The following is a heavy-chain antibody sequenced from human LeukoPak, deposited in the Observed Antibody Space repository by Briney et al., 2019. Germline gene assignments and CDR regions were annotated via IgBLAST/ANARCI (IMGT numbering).Heavy chain of an antibody. CDR2: IIPIFGTA. V-gene: IGHV1-69*01. Sequence: SVKVSCKASGGTFSSYAISWVRQAPGQGLEWMGGIIPIFGTANYAQKFQGRVTITADESTSTAYMELSSLRSEDTAVYYCARDTDSRPNWFDPWGQGTLVTVS. CDR1: GGTFSSYA. D-gene: IGHD6-13*01. CDR3: ARDTDSRPNWFDP. J-gene: IGHJ5*02.